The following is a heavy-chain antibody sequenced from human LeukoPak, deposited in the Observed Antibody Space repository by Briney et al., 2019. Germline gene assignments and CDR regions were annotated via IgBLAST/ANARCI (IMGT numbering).Heavy chain of an antibody. CDR3: TTVYY. J-gene: IGHJ4*02. Sequence: GGSLRLSCAARGFTFSDTWMSWVRQSPGQGLEWVGRIQSKADGGTPAYAVPVKGRFIISRDDSKNTVYLQMDSLKIEDTGVYYRTTVYYWGQGTVVTVAS. CDR2: IQSKADGGTP. CDR1: GFTFSDTW. V-gene: IGHV3-15*01.